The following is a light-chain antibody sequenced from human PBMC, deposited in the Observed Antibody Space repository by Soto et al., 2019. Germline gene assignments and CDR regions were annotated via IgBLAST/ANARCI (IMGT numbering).Light chain of an antibody. J-gene: IGKJ5*01. Sequence: EVVLTQSPVTLSVSPGERATLFCRASQSASTNLAWYQHKPGQAPRLLNYGASTRATAIPARFSGSGSGTEFTLTINSLESEDFAVYYCQHYNSWHRIAFGQGTRLEIK. CDR3: QHYNSWHRIA. V-gene: IGKV3-15*01. CDR1: QSASTN. CDR2: GAS.